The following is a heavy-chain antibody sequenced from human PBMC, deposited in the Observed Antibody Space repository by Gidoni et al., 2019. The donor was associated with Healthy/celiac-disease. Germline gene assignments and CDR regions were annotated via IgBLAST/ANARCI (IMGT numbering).Heavy chain of an antibody. V-gene: IGHV3-23*01. Sequence: EVQLLESGGGLVQPGGSLRLSCPASGFTFSSYAMSWVRQAPGKGLEWVSAISGSGGSTYYADSVKGRFTISRDNSKNTLYLQMNSLRAEDTAVYYCAKERVLTNYDSSGYYNTWGQGTLVTVSS. D-gene: IGHD3-22*01. CDR3: AKERVLTNYDSSGYYNT. J-gene: IGHJ5*02. CDR1: GFTFSSYA. CDR2: ISGSGGST.